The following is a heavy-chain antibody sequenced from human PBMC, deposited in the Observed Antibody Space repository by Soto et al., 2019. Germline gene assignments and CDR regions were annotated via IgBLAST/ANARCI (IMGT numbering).Heavy chain of an antibody. CDR1: GFTFGDYT. Sequence: PGGSLRVSCTTSGFTFGDYTVNWCRQAPGKGLEWVAFIRSRAYGGTTQYAASVKGRFTISRDDSKSVAYLQMNSLESEDAAVYYCARSYDSSGYYRAPVDYWGQGALVTVSS. J-gene: IGHJ4*02. CDR3: ARSYDSSGYYRAPVDY. D-gene: IGHD3-22*01. CDR2: IRSRAYGGTT. V-gene: IGHV3-49*03.